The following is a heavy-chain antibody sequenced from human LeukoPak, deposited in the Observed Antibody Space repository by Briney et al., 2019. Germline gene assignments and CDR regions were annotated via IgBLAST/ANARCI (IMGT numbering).Heavy chain of an antibody. D-gene: IGHD5-24*01. CDR2: IIPIFGTA. V-gene: IGHV1-69*01. Sequence: GSSVKVSCKASGGTFSSYAISWVRQAPGQGLEWMGGIIPIFGTANYAQKFQGRVTITADESTSTAYMELSSLRSEDTAVYYCARDRRWLQRTSNFDYWGQGTLVTVSS. J-gene: IGHJ4*02. CDR3: ARDRRWLQRTSNFDY. CDR1: GGTFSSYA.